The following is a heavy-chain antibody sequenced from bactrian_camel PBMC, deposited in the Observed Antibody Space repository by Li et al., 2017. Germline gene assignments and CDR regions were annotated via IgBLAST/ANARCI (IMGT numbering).Heavy chain of an antibody. Sequence: VQLVESGGGSVQGGGSLRLSCRASFGGIFGSYTQYCMGWFRQAPGEQREGVVLISLGGHDYTYADSVKGRFTISQDDSKKVVYLQMNNLKPDDSAMYYCAYESGTTPDLCRRRGPGGYFGQGTQVTVS. CDR1: FGGIFGSYTQYC. CDR2: ISLGGHDY. J-gene: IGHJ4*01. D-gene: IGHD7*01. V-gene: IGHV3S53*01.